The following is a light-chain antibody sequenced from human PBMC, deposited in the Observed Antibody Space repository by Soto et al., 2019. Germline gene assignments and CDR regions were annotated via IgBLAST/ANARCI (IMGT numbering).Light chain of an antibody. CDR3: QQPNRFPPT. CDR2: SAS. J-gene: IGKJ1*01. Sequence: DIQMTQSPSSVSASVGDRVTITCRAIQGISSWLVWYQQKPGKAPKALIYSASSSQNGVPSRFIGSGSGTDFLITISSPQPEDFATCSSQQPNRFPPTLGQGTTVDSK. CDR1: QGISSW. V-gene: IGKV1-12*01.